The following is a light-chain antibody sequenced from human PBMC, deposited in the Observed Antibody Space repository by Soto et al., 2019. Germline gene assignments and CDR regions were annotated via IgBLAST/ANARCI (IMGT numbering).Light chain of an antibody. CDR1: QTISSY. V-gene: IGKV1-39*01. CDR3: QQSYSTPRT. J-gene: IGKJ1*01. Sequence: DLQMTQSPSSLSASVGDRVTITCRASQTISSYLNWYHQKPGKAPKLLIYAASSLQSGVPPRFSGSGSGTDFTLTISSLQPEDFASYYCQQSYSTPRTFGQGTKVEIK. CDR2: AAS.